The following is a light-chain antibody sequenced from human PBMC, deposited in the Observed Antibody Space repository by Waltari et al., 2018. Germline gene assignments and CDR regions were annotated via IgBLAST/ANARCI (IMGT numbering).Light chain of an antibody. CDR3: QQYYITPPT. V-gene: IGKV4-1*01. CDR2: WAS. J-gene: IGKJ1*01. Sequence: DIVMTQSPDSLTVSLGERATVNCQSSQSVLSSSNNKNFLAWYQQKPGQPPNLLIYWASTRGSGVPDRFSGSGSGTDFTLTISSLQAEDVAVYYCQQYYITPPTFGQGTKVEIK. CDR1: QSVLSSSNNKNF.